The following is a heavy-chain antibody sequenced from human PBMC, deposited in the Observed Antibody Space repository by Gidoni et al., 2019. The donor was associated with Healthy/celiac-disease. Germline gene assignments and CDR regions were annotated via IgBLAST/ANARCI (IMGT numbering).Heavy chain of an antibody. J-gene: IGHJ4*02. CDR2: ISSSSSTI. CDR3: ARWGDDDYGDY. Sequence: EVQLVESGGGLVQPGGSLRLSCAASGFTFSSYSMNWVSQAPGKGLEWVSYISSSSSTIYYADSVKGRFTISRDNAKNSLYLQMNSLRAEDTAVYYCARWGDDDYGDYWGQGTLVTVSS. D-gene: IGHD3-16*01. CDR1: GFTFSSYS. V-gene: IGHV3-48*04.